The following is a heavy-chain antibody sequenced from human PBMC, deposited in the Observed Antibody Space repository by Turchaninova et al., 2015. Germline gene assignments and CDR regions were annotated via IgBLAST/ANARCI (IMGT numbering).Heavy chain of an antibody. Sequence: QVRLQESGPGLVTPSETLSLRWDVSGDPGSSDRSPWGVIRQPPGKGMDWLGYMHHSGTANYNPALKSRVSISVDTSKNQFSLKLTSVTTADTAVYFCARRGEATGGYYFDTWGQGTLVTVSS. CDR2: MHHSGTA. V-gene: IGHV4-61*01. CDR3: ARRGEATGGYYFDT. CDR1: GDPGSSDRSP. D-gene: IGHD3-22*01. J-gene: IGHJ5*02.